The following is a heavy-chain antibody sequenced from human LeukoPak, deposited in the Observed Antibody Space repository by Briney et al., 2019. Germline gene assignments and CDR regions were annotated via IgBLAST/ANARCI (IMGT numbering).Heavy chain of an antibody. Sequence: GGSLRLSCAASGFTFSNAWMSWVRQAPGKGLEWVGRIKSKTDGGTTDYAAPVKGRSTITRDDSKNTLYLQMNSLKTADTDVYYCTTEEGSGWYYSSSGFDIWGQGTMVTVSS. D-gene: IGHD6-19*01. V-gene: IGHV3-15*01. J-gene: IGHJ3*02. CDR1: GFTFSNAW. CDR3: TTEEGSGWYYSSSGFDI. CDR2: IKSKTDGGTT.